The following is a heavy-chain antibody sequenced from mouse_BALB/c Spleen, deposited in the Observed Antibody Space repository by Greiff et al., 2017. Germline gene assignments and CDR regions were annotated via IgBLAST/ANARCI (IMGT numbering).Heavy chain of an antibody. Sequence: DVQLVESGGGLVKPGGSLKLSCAASGFTFSSYAMSWVRQTPEKRLEWVASISSGGSTYYPDSVKGRFTISRDNARNILYLQMSSLRSEDTAMYYCARVNDGFDYWGQGTTLTVSS. CDR2: ISSGGST. D-gene: IGHD2-12*01. CDR1: GFTFSSYA. V-gene: IGHV5-6-5*01. CDR3: ARVNDGFDY. J-gene: IGHJ2*01.